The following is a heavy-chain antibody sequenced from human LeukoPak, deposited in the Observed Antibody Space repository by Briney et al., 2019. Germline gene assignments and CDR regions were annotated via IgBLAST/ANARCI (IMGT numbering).Heavy chain of an antibody. D-gene: IGHD6-19*01. V-gene: IGHV1-2*06. CDR3: ATIAVAGTVFDY. CDR2: INPNSGGT. J-gene: IGHJ4*02. CDR1: GYTFTGYY. Sequence: ASVKVSCKASGYTFTGYYMHWVRQAPGQGLEWMGRINPNSGGTNYAQKFQGRVTMTRDTSISTAYMELSRLRSDDTAVYYCATIAVAGTVFDYWGQGTLVTVSS.